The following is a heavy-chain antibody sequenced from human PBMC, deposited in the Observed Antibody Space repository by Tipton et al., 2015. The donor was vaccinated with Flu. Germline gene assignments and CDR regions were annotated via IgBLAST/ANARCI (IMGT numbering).Heavy chain of an antibody. CDR2: VSGGGAVR. CDR1: GFTFSRYA. J-gene: IGHJ4*02. Sequence: GSLRLSCAASGFTFSRYAMSWVRQAPGKGLEWVSAVSGGGAVRYFADSVKGRFTISRDNVKNILYLEMNSLRAEDTAVYYCAAGPTTGTTRYFDYWGQGTLVTVSS. D-gene: IGHD1-1*01. CDR3: AAGPTTGTTRYFDY. V-gene: IGHV3-23*01.